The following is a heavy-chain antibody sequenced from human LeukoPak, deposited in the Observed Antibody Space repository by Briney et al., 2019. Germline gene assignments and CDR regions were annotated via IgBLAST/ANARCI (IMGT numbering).Heavy chain of an antibody. Sequence: ASVKVSCKASGYTFTSYGISWVQQAPGQGLEWMGWISAYNGNTNYAQKLQGRVTMTTDTSTSTAYMELRSLRSDDTAVYYCARGHYDYVWGSYRQGYYFDYWGQGTLVTVSS. CDR3: ARGHYDYVWGSYRQGYYFDY. CDR2: ISAYNGNT. CDR1: GYTFTSYG. J-gene: IGHJ4*02. D-gene: IGHD3-16*02. V-gene: IGHV1-18*01.